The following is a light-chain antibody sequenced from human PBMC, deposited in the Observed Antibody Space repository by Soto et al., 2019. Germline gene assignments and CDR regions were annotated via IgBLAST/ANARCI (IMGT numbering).Light chain of an antibody. V-gene: IGLV2-14*03. CDR2: DVD. Sequence: QSVLTQPFCLSGSPGQSIPISCTETSSDVGGYKYVSWYQQHPGKAPKLLIYDVDNRPSVVSNRFSGSKSGNTASLTISGLQAEDEADYYCRSYTRRISCVFGTGTKVTV. CDR3: RSYTRRISCV. J-gene: IGLJ1*01. CDR1: SSDVGGYKY.